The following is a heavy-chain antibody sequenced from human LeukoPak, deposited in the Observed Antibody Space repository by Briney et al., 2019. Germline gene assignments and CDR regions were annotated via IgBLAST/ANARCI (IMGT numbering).Heavy chain of an antibody. D-gene: IGHD6-13*01. CDR3: ASSSSWYDNWFDP. CDR1: GFTFSDYY. J-gene: IGHJ5*02. CDR2: ISYDGSNK. V-gene: IGHV3-30-3*01. Sequence: GGSLRLSCAASGFTFSDYYMSWIRQAPGKGLEWVAVISYDGSNKYYADSVKGRFTIFRDNSKNTLYLQMNSLRAEDTAVYYCASSSSWYDNWFDPWGQGTLVTVSS.